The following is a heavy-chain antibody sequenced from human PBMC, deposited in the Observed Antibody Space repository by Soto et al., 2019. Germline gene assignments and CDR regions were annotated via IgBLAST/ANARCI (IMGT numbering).Heavy chain of an antibody. CDR2: IYYSGST. J-gene: IGHJ5*02. V-gene: IGHV4-30-4*01. CDR1: GGSISSGDYY. D-gene: IGHD3-9*01. CDR3: ARGGVYDILTGRDNNWFDP. Sequence: QVQLQESGPGLVKPSQTLSLTCTVSGGSISSGDYYWSWIRQPPGKGLEWIGYIYYSGSTYYNPSLKSRVTISVDTSKNQFSLKLSSVTAADTAVYYCARGGVYDILTGRDNNWFDPWGQGTLVTVSS.